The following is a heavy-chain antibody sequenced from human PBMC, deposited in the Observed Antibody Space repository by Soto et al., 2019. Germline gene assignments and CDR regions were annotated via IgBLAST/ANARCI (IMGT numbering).Heavy chain of an antibody. Sequence: PGGSLRLSCAASGFTVSSNYMSWVRQAPGKGLEWVSVIYSGGSTYYADSVKGRFTISRDNSKNTLYLQMNSLRAEDTAVYYCASLGIRRTDYDILTGYYIGGYNWFDPWGQGTLVTVSS. J-gene: IGHJ5*02. V-gene: IGHV3-66*01. D-gene: IGHD3-9*01. CDR1: GFTVSSNY. CDR3: ASLGIRRTDYDILTGYYIGGYNWFDP. CDR2: IYSGGST.